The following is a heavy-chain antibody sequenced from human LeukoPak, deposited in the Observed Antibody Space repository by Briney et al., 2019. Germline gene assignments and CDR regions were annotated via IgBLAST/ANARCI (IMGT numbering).Heavy chain of an antibody. D-gene: IGHD1-7*01. CDR1: GGTFSSYA. Sequence: EASVKVSCKASGGTFSSYAISWVRQAPGQGLEWMGGIIPIFGTANYAQKFQGRVTITTDESTSTAYMELSSLRSEDTAVYYCARPRLNWNYVAWFDPWGQGTLVTVSS. J-gene: IGHJ5*02. V-gene: IGHV1-69*05. CDR3: ARPRLNWNYVAWFDP. CDR2: IIPIFGTA.